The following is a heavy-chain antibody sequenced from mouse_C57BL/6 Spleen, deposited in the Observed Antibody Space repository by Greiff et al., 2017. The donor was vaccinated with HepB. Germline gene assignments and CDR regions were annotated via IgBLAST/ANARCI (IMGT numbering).Heavy chain of an antibody. CDR1: GYAFSSSW. Sequence: VMLVESGPELVKPGASVKISCKASGYAFSSSWMNWVKQRPGKGLEWIGRIYPGDGDTNYNGKFKGKATLTADKSSSTAYMQLSSLTSEDSAVYFCARGETGTRAMDYWGQGTSVTVSS. V-gene: IGHV1-82*01. D-gene: IGHD4-1*01. CDR3: ARGETGTRAMDY. J-gene: IGHJ4*01. CDR2: IYPGDGDT.